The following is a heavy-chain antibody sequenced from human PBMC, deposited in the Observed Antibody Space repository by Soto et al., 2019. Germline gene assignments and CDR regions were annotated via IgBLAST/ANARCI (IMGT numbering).Heavy chain of an antibody. CDR1: GGSISSGGSY. CDR3: VRYCSTTKCPFDY. CDR2: IYYSGNT. Sequence: SETLSLTCTVSGGSISSGGSYWGWIRQPPGKGLEWIGYIYYSGNTYFNPSLKSRVTLSVDTSKNQFSQNLSSVTAADTAVYYCVRYCSTTKCPFDYWGQGTLVTVSS. J-gene: IGHJ4*02. V-gene: IGHV4-30-4*01. D-gene: IGHD2-2*01.